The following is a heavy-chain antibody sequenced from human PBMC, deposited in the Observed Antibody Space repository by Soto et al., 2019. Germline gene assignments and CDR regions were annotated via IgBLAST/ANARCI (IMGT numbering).Heavy chain of an antibody. V-gene: IGHV4-34*01. CDR2: INHSGST. D-gene: IGHD6-6*01. CDR3: ARSGAARVLTWEYNWFDP. Sequence: SENLSLTCAVYGGSFSGYYWSWIRQPPGKGLEWIGEINHSGSTNYNPSLKSRVTISVDTSKNQFSLKLSSVTAADTAVYYCARSGAARVLTWEYNWFDPWGQGTLVTVSS. CDR1: GGSFSGYY. J-gene: IGHJ5*02.